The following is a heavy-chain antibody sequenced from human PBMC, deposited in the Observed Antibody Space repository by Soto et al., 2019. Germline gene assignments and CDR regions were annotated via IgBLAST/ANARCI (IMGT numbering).Heavy chain of an antibody. CDR3: ARTYVPGIAGFDP. CDR2: MSGDGKTI. CDR1: GFTFSNYF. Sequence: DGSLRLSCAASGFTFSNYFMHWVRQVPGEGLVWVSRMSGDGKTISYADSVKGRFTISRDNAKNTLYLQMNSLRVEDTAVYYCARTYVPGIAGFDPWGQGTLVTVSS. D-gene: IGHD1-1*01. V-gene: IGHV3-74*01. J-gene: IGHJ5*02.